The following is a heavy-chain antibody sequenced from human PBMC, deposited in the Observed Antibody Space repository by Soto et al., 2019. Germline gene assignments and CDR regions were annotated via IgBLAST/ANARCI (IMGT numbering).Heavy chain of an antibody. CDR3: GRAFDRSGLY. CDR1: GYTFRNYY. CDR2: INPSGGAT. Sequence: ASVKASGKASGYTFRNYYIHWVRQAPGQGLEWMGLINPSGGATSYSQRFQGRVTITKDSSTSTVYMELSSLGSEDTAVYYCGRAFDRSGLYWGQGTLVTVSS. D-gene: IGHD3-22*01. V-gene: IGHV1-46*01. J-gene: IGHJ4*02.